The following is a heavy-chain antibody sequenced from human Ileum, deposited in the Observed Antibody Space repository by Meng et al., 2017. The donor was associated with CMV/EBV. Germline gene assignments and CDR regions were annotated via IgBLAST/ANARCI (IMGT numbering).Heavy chain of an antibody. Sequence: YSMNWVRQAPGKGLEWVSSISSSSSYIYYADSVKGRFTISRDNAKNSLYLQMNSLRAEDTAVYYCARTPIATIPSNYYDSSGYHGGTNWGQGTLVTVSS. V-gene: IGHV3-21*01. J-gene: IGHJ4*02. CDR3: ARTPIATIPSNYYDSSGYHGGTN. D-gene: IGHD3-22*01. CDR2: ISSSSSYI. CDR1: YS.